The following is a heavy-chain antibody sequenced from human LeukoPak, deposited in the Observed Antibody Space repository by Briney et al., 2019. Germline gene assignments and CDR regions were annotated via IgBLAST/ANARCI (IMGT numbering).Heavy chain of an antibody. D-gene: IGHD2/OR15-2a*01. V-gene: IGHV3-21*01. CDR3: ARDRFPFMYYFDY. J-gene: IGHJ4*02. Sequence: GGSLRLSCAASGFTFSSYSMNWVRQAPGKGLEWVSSISSSSSYIYYADSVKGRFTISRDNAKNLLYLQMNSLRAEDTAVYYCARDRFPFMYYFDYWGQGTLVTVSS. CDR2: ISSSSSYI. CDR1: GFTFSSYS.